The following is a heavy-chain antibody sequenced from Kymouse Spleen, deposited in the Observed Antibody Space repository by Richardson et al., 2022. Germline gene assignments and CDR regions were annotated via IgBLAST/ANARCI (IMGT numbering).Heavy chain of an antibody. CDR3: ARGITGTGFDY. V-gene: IGHV4-34*01. J-gene: IGHJ4*02. CDR1: GGSFSGYY. Sequence: QVQLQQWGAGLLKPSETLSLTCAVYGGSFSGYYWSWIRQPPGKGLEWIGEINHSGSTNYNPSLKSRVTISVDTSKNQFSLKLSSVTAADTAVYYCARGITGTGFDYWGQGTLVTVSS. D-gene: IGHD1-20*01,IGHD1-7*01. CDR2: INHSGST.